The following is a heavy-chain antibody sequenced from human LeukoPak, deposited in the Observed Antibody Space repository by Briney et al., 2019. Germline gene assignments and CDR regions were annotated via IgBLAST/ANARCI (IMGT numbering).Heavy chain of an antibody. CDR1: GYTFSDYY. J-gene: IGHJ4*02. Sequence: ASVKVSCKASGYTFSDYYMNWVRQAPGQGLEWMGWINPNSGVTNYALKFQGTVTMTRDTSISTAYMELSRLTSDDTAVYYCARVSGFYYDSGNYPSGPLDYWGQGTLVTVSS. CDR3: ARVSGFYYDSGNYPSGPLDY. CDR2: INPNSGVT. D-gene: IGHD3-22*01. V-gene: IGHV1-2*02.